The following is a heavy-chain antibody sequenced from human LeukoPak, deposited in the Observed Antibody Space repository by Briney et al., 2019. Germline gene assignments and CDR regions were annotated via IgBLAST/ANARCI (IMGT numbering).Heavy chain of an antibody. V-gene: IGHV3-23*01. CDR2: ISGSGGTT. Sequence: GGSLRLSCAASGFTFSTYAMSWVRQAPGKGLEWVSAISGSGGTTYYADSVKGRFSISRDNSKNTLYLQMNSLRAEDTAVYYCARTYSRESGYDFLFHYWGQGTQVTVS. J-gene: IGHJ4*02. CDR1: GFTFSTYA. CDR3: ARTYSRESGYDFLFHY. D-gene: IGHD5-12*01.